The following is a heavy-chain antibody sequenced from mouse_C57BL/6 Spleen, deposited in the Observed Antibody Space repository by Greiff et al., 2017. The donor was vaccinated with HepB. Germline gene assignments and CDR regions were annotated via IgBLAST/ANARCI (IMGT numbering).Heavy chain of an antibody. CDR1: GFTFSDYG. Sequence: EVKLMESGGGLVKPGGSLKLSCAASGFTFSDYGMHWVRQAPEKGLEWVAYISSGSSTIYYADTVKGRFTISRDNAKNTLFLQLTSLRSEDTAMYYCARGTTALGYWGQGTTLTVSS. CDR2: ISSGSSTI. J-gene: IGHJ2*01. CDR3: ARGTTALGY. D-gene: IGHD1-2*01. V-gene: IGHV5-17*01.